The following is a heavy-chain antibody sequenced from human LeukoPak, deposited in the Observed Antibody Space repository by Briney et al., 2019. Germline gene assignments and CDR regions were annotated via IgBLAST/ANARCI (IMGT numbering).Heavy chain of an antibody. J-gene: IGHJ4*02. CDR3: ARGPGRAFDY. D-gene: IGHD1-26*01. V-gene: IGHV1-2*06. Sequence: ASVKVSCKASGYNFTEYYIHWVRQAPGQGLEYMGRPNPDSGGTSYAQNFQGGVTFTRDTSITTAYLELNSLSSDDTAFYYCARGPGRAFDYWGQGTLVTVSS. CDR1: GYNFTEYY. CDR2: PNPDSGGT.